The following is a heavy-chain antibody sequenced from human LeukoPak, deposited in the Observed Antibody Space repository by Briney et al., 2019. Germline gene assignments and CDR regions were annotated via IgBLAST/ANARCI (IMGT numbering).Heavy chain of an antibody. CDR3: ARLSRGYSYGYGFDY. Sequence: SQTLSLTCTVSGGSISSGSYYWSWIRQPAGKGLEWIGRIYTSGSTNYNPTLKSRVTISVDTSKNQFSLKLSSVTAADTAVYYCARLSRGYSYGYGFDYWGQGTLVTVSS. D-gene: IGHD5-18*01. CDR1: GGSISSGSYY. CDR2: IYTSGST. J-gene: IGHJ4*02. V-gene: IGHV4-61*02.